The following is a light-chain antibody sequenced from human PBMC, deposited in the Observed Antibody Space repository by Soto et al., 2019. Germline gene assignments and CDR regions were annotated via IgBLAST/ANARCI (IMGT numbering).Light chain of an antibody. V-gene: IGLV2-14*01. J-gene: IGLJ2*01. CDR3: SSYTSSNTLV. Sequence: QSVLTQPASVSGSPGQSVTISCTGTSSDVGAYNYVSWYQQHPGKAPKLMIFEVSDRPSGVSNRFSGSKSGNTASLTNSGLQDEDAADYSCSSYTSSNTLVFGGGTKLTVL. CDR2: EVS. CDR1: SSDVGAYNY.